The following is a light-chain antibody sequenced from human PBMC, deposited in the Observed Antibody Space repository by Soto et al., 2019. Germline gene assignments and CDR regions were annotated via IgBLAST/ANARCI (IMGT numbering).Light chain of an antibody. V-gene: IGKV3-15*01. CDR2: KTS. J-gene: IGKJ4*01. Sequence: EVVMTQSPATVSVSPGERTSLSCRASQSIGTNLGWYQQKPGQAPRLLISKTSTRATGVPARFSGSGSGTEFTLTISSLQSEDIAVYYCQQYAGWPLTFGGETKVDIK. CDR3: QQYAGWPLT. CDR1: QSIGTN.